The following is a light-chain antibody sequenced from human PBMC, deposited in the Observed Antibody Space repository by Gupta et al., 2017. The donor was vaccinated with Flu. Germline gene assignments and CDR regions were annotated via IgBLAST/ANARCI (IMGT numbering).Light chain of an antibody. CDR1: QSLLHGGGYNV. J-gene: IGKJ3*01. Sequence: VTPGGPASIACRSNQSLLHGGGYNVLDWYLQKPGQSPQGVMYLASIRASGVPDRFSGSGSGTDLTLKIRRVEAEDVGVYDCMQALQTPRTFGPGTKVDIK. CDR2: LAS. V-gene: IGKV2-28*01. CDR3: MQALQTPRT.